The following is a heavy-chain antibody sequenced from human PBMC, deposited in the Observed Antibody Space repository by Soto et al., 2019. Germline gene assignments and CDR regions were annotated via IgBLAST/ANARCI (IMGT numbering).Heavy chain of an antibody. Sequence: TSETLSLTGSVSGGSISRYYWSWIRQPRGKGLEWIGYAYYSGDTGYNPSLQSRVTMAVDTSKNQVSLKLTSVTAADTAVYYCARDRSTYGGGGTGEVKENWFDPWGQGALVTVSS. V-gene: IGHV4-59*01. D-gene: IGHD2-8*01. J-gene: IGHJ5*02. CDR1: GGSISRYY. CDR2: AYYSGDT. CDR3: ARDRSTYGGGGTGEVKENWFDP.